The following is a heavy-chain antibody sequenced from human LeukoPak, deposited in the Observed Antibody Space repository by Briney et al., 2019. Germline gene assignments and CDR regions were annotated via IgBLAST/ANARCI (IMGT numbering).Heavy chain of an antibody. Sequence: KPGGSLRLSCAASGFTFSNAWMAWVRQAPGKGLEWVGRIKSKTNGGTTDYPAPVKGRFTIPRDDSKNTLYLQMNSLKIEDTAVYYCTTEYSSSYNWFNPWGQGTLVTVSS. CDR3: TTEYSSSYNWFNP. CDR1: GFTFSNAW. J-gene: IGHJ5*02. V-gene: IGHV3-15*01. D-gene: IGHD6-6*01. CDR2: IKSKTNGGTT.